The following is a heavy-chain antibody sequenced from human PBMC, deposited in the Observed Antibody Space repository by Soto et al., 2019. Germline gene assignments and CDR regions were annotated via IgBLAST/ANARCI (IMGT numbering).Heavy chain of an antibody. D-gene: IGHD4-17*01. CDR3: ANNRHGDYVRWSDY. J-gene: IGHJ4*02. CDR1: GLTFSNFA. CDR2: ISSKGDST. V-gene: IGHV3-23*01. Sequence: GVSLRLSCAASGLTFSNFAMSWVRQAPAKGLEWLSGISSKGDSTYYADSVKGRFTISRDNSKNTLYLQMNSLRAEDTAVYYCANNRHGDYVRWSDYWGQGTLVTVSS.